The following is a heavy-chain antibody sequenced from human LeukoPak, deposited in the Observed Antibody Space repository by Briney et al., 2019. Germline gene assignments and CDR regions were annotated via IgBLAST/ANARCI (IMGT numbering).Heavy chain of an antibody. D-gene: IGHD1-26*01. V-gene: IGHV3-48*04. CDR1: GFTFSSYS. J-gene: IGHJ4*02. Sequence: GGSLRLSCAASGFTFSSYSMNWVCQAPGQGLEWVSYISSSSSTIYYADSVKGRFTISRDNAKNSLYLQMNSLRAEDTAVYYCARVVGELNFDYWGQGTLVTVSS. CDR2: ISSSSSTI. CDR3: ARVVGELNFDY.